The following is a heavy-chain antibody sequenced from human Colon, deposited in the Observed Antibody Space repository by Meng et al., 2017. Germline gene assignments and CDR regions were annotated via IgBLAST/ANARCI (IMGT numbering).Heavy chain of an antibody. CDR1: GYSFISHY. Sequence: ASVKVSCKASGYSFISHYIHWVRKAPGQGLEWMGWINPKDGVTNKAQNFQGRVTMTTDTSINTAYMELTGLTSDDTAVYYCARDRSVDASATYFNPPGYGMDVWGQGTTVTVSS. D-gene: IGHD3-10*01. V-gene: IGHV1-2*02. CDR2: INPKDGVT. J-gene: IGHJ6*02. CDR3: ARDRSVDASATYFNPPGYGMDV.